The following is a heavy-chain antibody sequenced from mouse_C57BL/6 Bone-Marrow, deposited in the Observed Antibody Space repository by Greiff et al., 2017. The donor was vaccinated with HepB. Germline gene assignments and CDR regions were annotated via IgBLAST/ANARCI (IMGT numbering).Heavy chain of an antibody. CDR2: IRSKSSNYAT. CDR3: VRENYDGYYDAMDY. CDR1: GFTFHTYA. D-gene: IGHD2-3*01. V-gene: IGHV10-3*01. Sequence: EVMLVESGGGLVQPKGSLKLSCAASGFTFHTYAMHWVRQAPGKGLEWVARIRSKSSNYATYYADSVKDRLTISRDDSQSMLYLQMNNLKTEDTAMYYCVRENYDGYYDAMDYWGQGTSVTVSS. J-gene: IGHJ4*01.